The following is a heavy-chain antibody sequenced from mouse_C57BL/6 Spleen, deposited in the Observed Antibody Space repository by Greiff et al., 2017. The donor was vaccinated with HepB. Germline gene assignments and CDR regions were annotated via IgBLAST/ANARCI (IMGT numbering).Heavy chain of an antibody. D-gene: IGHD4-1*01. CDR1: GFTFTDYY. CDR3: ARQRNWDDYYAMDY. J-gene: IGHJ4*01. CDR2: VYPYNGGT. V-gene: IGHV1-36*01. Sequence: EVQRVESGPVLVKPGPSVKISCKASGFTFTDYYMHWVKQSHGKSLEWIGLVYPYNGGTSYNQKFKGKATLTVDTSSSTAYMELNSLTSEDSAVYYCARQRNWDDYYAMDYWGQGTSVTVSS.